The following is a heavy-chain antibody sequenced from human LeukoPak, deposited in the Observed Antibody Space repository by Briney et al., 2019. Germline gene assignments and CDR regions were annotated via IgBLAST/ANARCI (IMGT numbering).Heavy chain of an antibody. CDR1: GYTFTSYD. CDR2: MNPNSGNT. Sequence: ASVKVSCKASGYTFTSYDINWVRQATGQGLEWMGWMNPNSGNTGYAQKFQGRVTITRNTSISTAYMELSSLRSEDTAVYYCARGGRRYCSSTSCYLYWGQGTLVTVSS. V-gene: IGHV1-8*01. D-gene: IGHD2-2*01. J-gene: IGHJ4*02. CDR3: ARGGRRYCSSTSCYLY.